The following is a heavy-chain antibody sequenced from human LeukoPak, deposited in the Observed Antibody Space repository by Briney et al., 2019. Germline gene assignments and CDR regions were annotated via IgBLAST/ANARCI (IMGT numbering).Heavy chain of an antibody. D-gene: IGHD6-19*01. CDR2: ISWNSGSI. V-gene: IGHV3-9*01. J-gene: IGHJ6*02. CDR1: GFTFDDYA. Sequence: GGSLRLSCAASGFTFDDYAMHWVRQAPGKGLEWVSGISWNSGSIAYADSVKGRFTISRDNAKNSLYVQMNSLRADDTALYYCAKGTSSGWYGTRPRYYGMDVWGQGTTVTVSS. CDR3: AKGTSSGWYGTRPRYYGMDV.